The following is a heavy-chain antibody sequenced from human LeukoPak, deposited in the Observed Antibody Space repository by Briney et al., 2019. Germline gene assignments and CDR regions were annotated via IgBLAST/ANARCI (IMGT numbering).Heavy chain of an antibody. D-gene: IGHD6-13*01. CDR3: ARGGSSWYNWFDP. CDR1: GGSISSSSYY. V-gene: IGHV4-39*07. J-gene: IGHJ5*02. CDR2: IYYSGST. Sequence: SETLSLTCTVSGGSISSSSYYWGWIRQPPGKGLVWIGSIYYSGSTYYNPSLKSQVTISLDTSKNQFSLKLSSVTAADTAVFYCARGGSSWYNWFDPWGQGTRVTVSS.